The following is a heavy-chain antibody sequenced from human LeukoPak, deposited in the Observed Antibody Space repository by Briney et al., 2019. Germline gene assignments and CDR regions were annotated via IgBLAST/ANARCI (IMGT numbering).Heavy chain of an antibody. D-gene: IGHD1-26*01. CDR3: ARDLGGSYPFDY. Sequence: PGRSLRLSCAASGFTFSSYGMHWVRQAPGKGLEWVAVISYDGSNKYYADSVKGRFTISRDNSKNTLYLQMNSLRAEDTAVYYCARDLGGSYPFDYWGQGTLVTVSS. CDR2: ISYDGSNK. J-gene: IGHJ4*02. V-gene: IGHV3-30*03. CDR1: GFTFSSYG.